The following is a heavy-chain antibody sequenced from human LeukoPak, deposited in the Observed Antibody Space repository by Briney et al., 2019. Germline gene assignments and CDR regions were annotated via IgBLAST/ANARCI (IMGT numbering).Heavy chain of an antibody. D-gene: IGHD3-9*01. CDR1: GFTFSDYY. Sequence: PGGSLRLSCAASGFTFSDYYMSWIRQAPGKGLEWVSYISSSSSYTNYADSVKGRFTISRDNAKNSLYLQMNSLRAEDTAVYYCARAGYDILTGTLGYWGQGTLVTVSS. CDR2: ISSSSSYT. J-gene: IGHJ4*02. V-gene: IGHV3-11*06. CDR3: ARAGYDILTGTLGY.